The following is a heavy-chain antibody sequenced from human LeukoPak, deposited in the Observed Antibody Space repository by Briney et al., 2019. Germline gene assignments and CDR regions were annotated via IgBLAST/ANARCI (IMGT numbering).Heavy chain of an antibody. CDR2: ISGTGGGT. CDR1: GFTVSSNY. J-gene: IGHJ3*02. V-gene: IGHV3-23*01. CDR3: AKDREMYFYDSSGYRDAFHI. Sequence: GGSLRLSCAASGFTVSSNYMSWVRQAPGKGLEWVSSISGTGGGTYYADSVKGRFTISRDNSHKTLYLQMNSLRAEDTAVYYCAKDREMYFYDSSGYRDAFHIWGQGTKVTVSS. D-gene: IGHD3-22*01.